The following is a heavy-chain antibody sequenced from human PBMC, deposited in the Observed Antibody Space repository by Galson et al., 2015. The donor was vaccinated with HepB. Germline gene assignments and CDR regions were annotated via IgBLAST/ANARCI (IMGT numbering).Heavy chain of an antibody. D-gene: IGHD2-2*02. CDR2: IIVGSGNT. Sequence: SVKVSCKASGFTFTSSAMQWVRQARGQRLEWIGRIIVGSGNTNYAQKFQARVTITRDMSTSTAYMELSSLRSVDTAVYYCAADRYCSSTSYYTWLKWNPPSYMDFWGKGTTVTVSS. J-gene: IGHJ6*03. CDR1: GFTFTSSA. CDR3: AADRYCSSTSYYTWLKWNPPSYMDF. V-gene: IGHV1-58*02.